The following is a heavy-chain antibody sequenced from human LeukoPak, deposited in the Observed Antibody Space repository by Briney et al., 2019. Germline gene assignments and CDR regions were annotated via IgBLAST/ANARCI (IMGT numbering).Heavy chain of an antibody. J-gene: IGHJ4*02. Sequence: GGSLRLSCAASGFTVSSNYMSWVRQAPGKGLKWVSVIYSGGSTYYADSVKGRFTISRDNSKNTLYLQMNSLRAEDTAVYYCARERHKAAAGPFFDYWGQGTLVTVSS. CDR3: ARERHKAAAGPFFDY. CDR2: IYSGGST. CDR1: GFTVSSNY. V-gene: IGHV3-53*01. D-gene: IGHD6-13*01.